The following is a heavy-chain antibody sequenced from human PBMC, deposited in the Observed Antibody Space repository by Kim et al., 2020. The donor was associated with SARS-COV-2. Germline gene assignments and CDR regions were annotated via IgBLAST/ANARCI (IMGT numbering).Heavy chain of an antibody. J-gene: IGHJ4*02. CDR2: ISGSGGST. CDR1: GFTFSNYA. Sequence: GGSLRLSCAASGFTFSNYAMTWVRQVPGKGLEWVSAISGSGGSTYYADSVKGRVTISRDNSKNTLYLQMKSLRAEDTAVYYCAKDEVTMVRGVMPICGQGTLVTVSS. CDR3: AKDEVTMVRGVMPI. D-gene: IGHD3-10*01. V-gene: IGHV3-23*01.